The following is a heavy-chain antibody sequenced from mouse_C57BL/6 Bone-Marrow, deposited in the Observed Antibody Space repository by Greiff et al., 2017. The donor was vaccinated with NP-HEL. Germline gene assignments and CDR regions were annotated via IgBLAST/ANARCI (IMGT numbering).Heavy chain of an antibody. Sequence: EVNVVESGGGLVKPGGSLKLSCAASGFTFSDYGMHWVRQAPEKGLEWVAYISSGSSTIYYADTVKGRFTISRDNAKNTLFLLMTSLRSEDTAMYYCARQDYDYDDAFAYWGQGTLVTGSA. D-gene: IGHD2-4*01. J-gene: IGHJ3*01. V-gene: IGHV5-17*01. CDR1: GFTFSDYG. CDR3: ARQDYDYDDAFAY. CDR2: ISSGSSTI.